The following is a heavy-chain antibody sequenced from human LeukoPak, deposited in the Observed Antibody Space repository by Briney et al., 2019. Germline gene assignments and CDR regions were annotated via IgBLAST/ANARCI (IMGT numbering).Heavy chain of an antibody. Sequence: GGSLRLSCAASGFTFSRYNMNWVRQAPGKGLEWVSYISSSSSYTNYADSVKGRFTISRDNAKSSLYLQMNSLRAEDTAVYYCARDRARTWYFDLWGRGTLVTVSS. CDR1: GFTFSRYN. D-gene: IGHD1-26*01. V-gene: IGHV3-21*05. CDR3: ARDRARTWYFDL. J-gene: IGHJ2*01. CDR2: ISSSSSYT.